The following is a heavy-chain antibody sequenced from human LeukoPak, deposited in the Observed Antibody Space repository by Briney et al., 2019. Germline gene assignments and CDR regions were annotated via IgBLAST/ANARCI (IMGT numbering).Heavy chain of an antibody. J-gene: IGHJ4*02. CDR1: GGSFSGCY. D-gene: IGHD3-10*01. Sequence: PSETLSLTCAVYGGSFSGCYWSWIRQPPGKGLEWIGEINHSGSTNYNPSLKSRVTISVDTSKNQFSLKLSSVTAADTAVYYCARLGQAMVRGVIFDYWGQGTLVTVSS. CDR2: INHSGST. CDR3: ARLGQAMVRGVIFDY. V-gene: IGHV4-34*01.